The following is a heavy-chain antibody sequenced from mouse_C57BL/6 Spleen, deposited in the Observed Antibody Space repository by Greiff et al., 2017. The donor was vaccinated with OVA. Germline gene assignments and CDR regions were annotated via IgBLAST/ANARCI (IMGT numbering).Heavy chain of an antibody. CDR2: IYPRSGNT. D-gene: IGHD2-5*01. Sequence: VKLQQSGAELARPGASEKLSCKASGYTFTSYGISWVKQRTGQGLEWIGEIYPRSGNTYYNEKFKGKATLTADKSSSTAYMELRSLTSEDSAVYFCARSYYSNYGAMDYWGQGTSVTVSS. J-gene: IGHJ4*01. CDR3: ARSYYSNYGAMDY. V-gene: IGHV1-81*01. CDR1: GYTFTSYG.